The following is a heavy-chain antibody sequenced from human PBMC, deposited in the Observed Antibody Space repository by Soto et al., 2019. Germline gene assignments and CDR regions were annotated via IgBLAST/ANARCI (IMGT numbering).Heavy chain of an antibody. CDR3: AKDRAYRYNGSYYLVADY. J-gene: IGHJ4*02. CDR2: ISYDGSNK. Sequence: PGGSLRLSCAASGFSFSSYGIHWVRQAPGKGLEWVAVISYDGSNKYYADSVKGRFTISRDNSKNTLYLQMNSLRAEDTAVYYCAKDRAYRYNGSYYLVADYWGQGTLVTVSS. CDR1: GFSFSSYG. V-gene: IGHV3-30*18. D-gene: IGHD1-26*01.